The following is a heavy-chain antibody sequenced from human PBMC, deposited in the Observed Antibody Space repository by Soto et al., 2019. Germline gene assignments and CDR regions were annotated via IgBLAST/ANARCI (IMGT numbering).Heavy chain of an antibody. V-gene: IGHV1-46*01. CDR2: INPSGGST. CDR1: GYTFTSYY. CDR3: ARELWVTMVREVFFDD. J-gene: IGHJ4*02. D-gene: IGHD3-10*01. Sequence: GASVKVSCKASGYTFTSYYMHWVRQAPGQGLEWMGIINPSGGSTSYAQKFQGRVTMTRDTSTSTVYMELSSLRSEDTAVYYCARELWVTMVREVFFDDWGQGTLVTVAS.